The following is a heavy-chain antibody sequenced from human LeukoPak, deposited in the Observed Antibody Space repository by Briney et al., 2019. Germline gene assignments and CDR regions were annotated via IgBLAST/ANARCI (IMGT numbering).Heavy chain of an antibody. V-gene: IGHV4-34*01. CDR3: ARGHPTGYSDY. CDR1: GFTFSSYA. Sequence: VSLRLSCAASGFTFSSYAMSWVRQAPGKGLEWIGEINHSGSTNYNPSLKSRVTISVDTSKNQFSLKLSSVTAADTAVYYCARGHPTGYSDYWGQGTLVTVSS. CDR2: INHSGST. J-gene: IGHJ4*02. D-gene: IGHD3-9*01.